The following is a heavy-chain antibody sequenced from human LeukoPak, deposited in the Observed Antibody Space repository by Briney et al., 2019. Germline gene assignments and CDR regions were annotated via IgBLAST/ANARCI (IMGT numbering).Heavy chain of an antibody. D-gene: IGHD4-17*01. CDR1: GGTFSSYA. CDR3: ARVGSYGDYGDYYYMDV. Sequence: SVKVSCKASGGTFSSYAISWVRQAPGQGLEWMGGIIPIFGTANYAQKFQGRVAITTDESTSTAYMELSSLRSEDTAVYYCARVGSYGDYGDYYYMDVWGKGTTVTVSS. CDR2: IIPIFGTA. J-gene: IGHJ6*03. V-gene: IGHV1-69*05.